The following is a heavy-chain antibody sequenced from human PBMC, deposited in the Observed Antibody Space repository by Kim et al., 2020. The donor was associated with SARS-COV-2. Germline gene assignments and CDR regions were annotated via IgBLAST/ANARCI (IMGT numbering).Heavy chain of an antibody. CDR2: ISSSSYI. D-gene: IGHD5-12*01. CDR3: ARSSGYGYYYYYGMDV. J-gene: IGHJ6*02. Sequence: GGSLRLSCAASGFTFSSYSMNWVRQAPGKGLEWVSSISSSSYIYYADSVKGRFTISRDNAKNSLYLQMNSLRAEDTAVYYCARSSGYGYYYYYGMDVWGQGTTVTASS. CDR1: GFTFSSYS. V-gene: IGHV3-21*01.